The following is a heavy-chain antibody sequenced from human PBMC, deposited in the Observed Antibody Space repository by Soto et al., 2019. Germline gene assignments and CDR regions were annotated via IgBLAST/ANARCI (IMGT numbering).Heavy chain of an antibody. J-gene: IGHJ5*02. V-gene: IGHV1-2*04. D-gene: IGHD3-16*02. Sequence: ASVKVSCKASGYTFTGYYMHWGRQAPGQGLEWRGWINPNSGGTNYAQKFQGWVTMTRDTSISTAYMELSRLRSDDTDVYSCARDTGRGSNLEWFGPWGQGTLVTVSS. CDR1: GYTFTGYY. CDR3: ARDTGRGSNLEWFGP. CDR2: INPNSGGT.